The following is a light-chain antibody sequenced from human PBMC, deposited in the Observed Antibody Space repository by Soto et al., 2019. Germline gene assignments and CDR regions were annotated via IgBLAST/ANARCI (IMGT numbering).Light chain of an antibody. CDR1: SSDVGGYNY. CDR2: DVS. V-gene: IGLV2-14*01. Sequence: QSVLTQPASVSGSPGQSITISCTGTSSDVGGYNYVSWYQQHPGKAPKVMIYDVSDRPSGVSNRFSGSKSGNTASLTISGLQAEDAADYYCSSFTSSNTLVFGGGTKLTVL. J-gene: IGLJ2*01. CDR3: SSFTSSNTLV.